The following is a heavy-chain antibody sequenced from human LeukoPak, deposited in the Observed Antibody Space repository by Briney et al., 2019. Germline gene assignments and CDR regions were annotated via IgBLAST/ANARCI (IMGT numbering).Heavy chain of an antibody. CDR2: ISSSGSTI. V-gene: IGHV3-48*03. D-gene: IGHD3-10*01. CDR1: GFTFSSYE. J-gene: IGHJ4*02. CDR3: AKDSGYTFDY. Sequence: GGSLRLSCAASGFTFSSYEMNWVRQAPGKGLEWVSYISSSGSTIYYADSVKGRFTISRDNSKNTLYLQMNSLRAEDTAVYYCAKDSGYTFDYWGQGTLVTVSS.